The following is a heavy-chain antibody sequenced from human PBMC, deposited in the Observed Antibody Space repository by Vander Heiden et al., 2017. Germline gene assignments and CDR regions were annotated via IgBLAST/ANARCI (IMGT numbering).Heavy chain of an antibody. D-gene: IGHD3-3*01. J-gene: IGHJ4*02. V-gene: IGHV3-33*01. CDR2: IWYDGSNK. CDR1: GFTFSSYG. CDR3: ARDDTIFGVVISIDY. Sequence: QVQLVESGGGVVQPGRSLRLSCAASGFTFSSYGMHWVRQAPGKGLEWVAVIWYDGSNKYYADSVKGRFTISRDNSKNTLYLQMNSLRAEDTAVYYCARDDTIFGVVISIDYWGQGTLVTVSS.